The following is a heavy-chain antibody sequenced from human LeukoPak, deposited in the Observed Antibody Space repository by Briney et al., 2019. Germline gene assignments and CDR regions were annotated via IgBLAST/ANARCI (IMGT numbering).Heavy chain of an antibody. J-gene: IGHJ4*02. CDR1: GGSISSGDYY. CDR2: IYYSGST. Sequence: SQTLSLTCTVSGGSISSGDYYWSWIRQPPGKGLEWIGYIYYSGSTYYNPSLKSRVTISVDTSKNQFSLELSSVTAADTAVYYCARDFATVGAFDYWGQGTLVTVSS. CDR3: ARDFATVGAFDY. D-gene: IGHD4-23*01. V-gene: IGHV4-30-4*08.